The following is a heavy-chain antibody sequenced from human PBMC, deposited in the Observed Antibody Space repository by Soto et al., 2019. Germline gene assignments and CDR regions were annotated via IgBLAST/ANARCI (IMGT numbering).Heavy chain of an antibody. CDR1: GGTFSSYT. Sequence: QVQLVQSGAEVKKPGSSVKVSCKASGGTFSSYTISWVRQAPGQGLEWMGRIIPILGIANYAQKFQGRVTITADKSTSTAYMELSSLRSEDTAVYYCARGSDYYGHTRDPWGQGTLVTDTS. CDR2: IIPILGIA. CDR3: ARGSDYYGHTRDP. D-gene: IGHD3-10*01. J-gene: IGHJ5*02. V-gene: IGHV1-69*02.